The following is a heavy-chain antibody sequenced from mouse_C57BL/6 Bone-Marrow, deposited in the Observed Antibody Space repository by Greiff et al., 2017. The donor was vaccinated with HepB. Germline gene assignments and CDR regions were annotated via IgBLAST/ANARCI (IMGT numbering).Heavy chain of an antibody. D-gene: IGHD2-5*01. CDR2: INPYNGGT. Sequence: EVQLQQSGPVLVKPGASVKMSCKASGYTFTDYYMNWVKQSHGKSLEWIGVINPYNGGTSYNQKFKGKATLTVDKSSSTASMELNSLTSEDSEVYYCARSVYYSNYVYFDYWGQGTTLTVSS. V-gene: IGHV1-19*01. J-gene: IGHJ2*01. CDR3: ARSVYYSNYVYFDY. CDR1: GYTFTDYY.